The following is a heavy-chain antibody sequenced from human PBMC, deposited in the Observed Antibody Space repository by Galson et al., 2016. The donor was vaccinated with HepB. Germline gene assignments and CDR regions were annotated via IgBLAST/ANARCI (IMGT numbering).Heavy chain of an antibody. J-gene: IGHJ4*02. D-gene: IGHD1-26*01. CDR2: ISSTGGSP. Sequence: SLRLSCAASGFTFSSYPMAWVHQAPGKGLEWVSSISSTGGSPYHADSVKGRFSISRDNSKPTLYLQMNSLRVEDTAVYYCAKDLNAIVGGVVTYLDYWGQGTLVTVSS. V-gene: IGHV3-23*01. CDR1: GFTFSSYP. CDR3: AKDLNAIVGGVVTYLDY.